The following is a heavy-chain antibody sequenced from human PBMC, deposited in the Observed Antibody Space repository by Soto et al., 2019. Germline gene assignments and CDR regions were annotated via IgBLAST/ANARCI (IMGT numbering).Heavy chain of an antibody. D-gene: IGHD4-17*01. CDR2: YSGFT. Sequence: ETLSLTCTVSGGSITTYPWSWIRQPPGKGLEWIGGYSGFTDYNPSLESRATISVDHSKNQFSLTLRSVTAADTAVYYCARDYGDYSFFFDYWGQGALVTVSP. J-gene: IGHJ4*02. CDR3: ARDYGDYSFFFDY. CDR1: GGSITTYP. V-gene: IGHV4-59*01.